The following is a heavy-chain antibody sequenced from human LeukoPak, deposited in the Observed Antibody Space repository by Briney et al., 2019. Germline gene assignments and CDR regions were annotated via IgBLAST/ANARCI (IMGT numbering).Heavy chain of an antibody. CDR2: MNPNSGIT. J-gene: IGHJ5*02. CDR3: ARGGEDGYINEYNWFDP. V-gene: IGHV1-8*01. Sequence: ASEKVSCKASGYTFTSYDINCVRQATGQGLEWMGWMNPNSGITGYAQKIQGRVTMTRNTSISTAYMELSSLRSEDTAVYYCARGGEDGYINEYNWFDPWGQGTLVTVSS. D-gene: IGHD5-24*01. CDR1: GYTFTSYD.